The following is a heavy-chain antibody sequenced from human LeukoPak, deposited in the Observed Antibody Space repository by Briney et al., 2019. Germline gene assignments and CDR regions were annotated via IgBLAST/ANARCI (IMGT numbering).Heavy chain of an antibody. D-gene: IGHD2/OR15-2a*01. CDR2: INPSGGGT. Sequence: ASVKVSCKASGYTFTNYFTHWVRQAPGQGLEWMGVINPSGGGTTYAQRFQGRVTMTRDTSTSTVHMELSSLRSEDTAVYYCARGQNKCLGHWGQGTLVAVSS. CDR3: ARGQNKCLGH. J-gene: IGHJ4*02. V-gene: IGHV1-46*01. CDR1: GYTFTNYF.